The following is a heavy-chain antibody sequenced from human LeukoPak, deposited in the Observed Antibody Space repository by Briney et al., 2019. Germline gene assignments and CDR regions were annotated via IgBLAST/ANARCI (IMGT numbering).Heavy chain of an antibody. D-gene: IGHD3-9*01. CDR2: IRSKANSYAT. V-gene: IGHV3-73*01. CDR3: TGPEYYDILTGYKEGYYYYYMDA. CDR1: GFTFSGSA. Sequence: GGSLKLSCAASGFTFSGSAMHWVRQASGKGLEWVGRIRSKANSYATAYAASVKGRFTISRDDSKNTAYLQMNSLKTEDTAVYYCTGPEYYDILTGYKEGYYYYYMDAWGKGTTVTVSS. J-gene: IGHJ6*03.